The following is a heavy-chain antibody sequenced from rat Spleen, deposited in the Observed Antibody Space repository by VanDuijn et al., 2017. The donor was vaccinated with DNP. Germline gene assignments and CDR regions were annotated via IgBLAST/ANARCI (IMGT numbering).Heavy chain of an antibody. CDR3: ARGNYPGINTFDH. CDR1: GYPIISNY. CDR2: IGYSGST. J-gene: IGHJ2*01. D-gene: IGHD1-4*01. Sequence: EVQLQESGPGLVKPSQSLSLTCSVTGYPIISNYWGWIRKFPGNKMEWIGHIGYSGSTTYNPSLKSRISITRDTSKNQFFLQLSSVTTEDTATYYCARGNYPGINTFDHWGQGVMVTVSS. V-gene: IGHV3-1*01.